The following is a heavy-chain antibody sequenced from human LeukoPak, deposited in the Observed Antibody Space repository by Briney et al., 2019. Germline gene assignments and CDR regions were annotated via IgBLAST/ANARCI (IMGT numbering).Heavy chain of an antibody. D-gene: IGHD3-10*01. J-gene: IGHJ2*01. CDR1: GGSISSYY. CDR2: IHYSRST. CDR3: ARLTGGMVRGVIITRYWYFDL. Sequence: SETLSLTCSVSGGSISSYYWSWIRQPPGKGLEWIGYIHYSRSTNYNPSLKSRVTISVDTSKNQFSLKLSSVTAADTAVYYCARLTGGMVRGVIITRYWYFDLWGRGTLVTVSS. V-gene: IGHV4-59*12.